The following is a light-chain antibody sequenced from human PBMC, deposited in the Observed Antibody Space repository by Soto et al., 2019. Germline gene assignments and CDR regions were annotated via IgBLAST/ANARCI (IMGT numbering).Light chain of an antibody. J-gene: IGKJ1*01. CDR2: DAS. V-gene: IGKV1-5*01. CDR3: QQFNSYSPGA. Sequence: DIQMTQSPSTLSASVGDRVTITCRASQSISSWLAWYQQKPGKAPKLLIYDASSLESGVPSRFSGSGSGTEFILTISSLQPDDFATYYGQQFNSYSPGAFGQGTKVEIK. CDR1: QSISSW.